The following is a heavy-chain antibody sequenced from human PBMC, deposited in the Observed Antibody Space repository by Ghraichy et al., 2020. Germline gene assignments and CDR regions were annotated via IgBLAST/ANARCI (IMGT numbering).Heavy chain of an antibody. Sequence: LSLTCAASGFTFSSYWMSWVRQAPGKGLEWVANIKQDGSEKFFVDSVKGRFTISRDNAKNSLSLQINSLRAEDTAVYYCARGGANGAGDCWGQGTLVTVSS. V-gene: IGHV3-7*03. CDR1: GFTFSSYW. J-gene: IGHJ4*02. CDR3: ARGGANGAGDC. D-gene: IGHD2-8*01. CDR2: IKQDGSEK.